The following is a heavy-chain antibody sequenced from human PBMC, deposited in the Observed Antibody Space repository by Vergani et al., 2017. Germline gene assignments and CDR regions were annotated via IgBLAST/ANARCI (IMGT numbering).Heavy chain of an antibody. CDR3: ARGRRRSSSYYYYDMDV. CDR1: GGSFSGYY. J-gene: IGHJ6*03. Sequence: QVQLQQWGAGLLKPSETLSLTCAVYGGSFSGYYWSWIRQPPGKGLEWIGEINHSGSTNYNPSLKIRVTISVDTSKNQFSLELSSVTAADAAVYYFARGRRRSSSYYYYDMDVWGKGTTVTVSS. V-gene: IGHV4-34*01. D-gene: IGHD6-6*01. CDR2: INHSGST.